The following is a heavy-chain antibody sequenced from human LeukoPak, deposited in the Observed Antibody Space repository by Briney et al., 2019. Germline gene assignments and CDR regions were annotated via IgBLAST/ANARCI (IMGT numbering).Heavy chain of an antibody. Sequence: SVKVSCKASGGTFSSYAISWVRQAPGQGLEWMGGIIPIFGTANYAQKFQGRVTITTDESTGTAYMELSSLRSEDTAVYYCARTWFGELLSYYYMDVWGKGTTVTVSS. CDR2: IIPIFGTA. V-gene: IGHV1-69*05. J-gene: IGHJ6*03. CDR1: GGTFSSYA. CDR3: ARTWFGELLSYYYMDV. D-gene: IGHD3-10*01.